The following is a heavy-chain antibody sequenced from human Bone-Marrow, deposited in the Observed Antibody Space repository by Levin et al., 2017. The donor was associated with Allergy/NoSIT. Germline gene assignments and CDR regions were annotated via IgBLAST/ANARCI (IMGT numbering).Heavy chain of an antibody. CDR2: ISSSSSYI. V-gene: IGHV3-21*01. D-gene: IGHD6-19*01. Sequence: SGGSLRLSCAASGFTFSSYSMNWVRQAPGKGLEWVSSISSSSSYIYYADSVKGRFTISRDNAKNSLYLQMNSLRAEDTAVYYCAREIGLMAGTLYYYYYGMDVWGQGTTVTVSS. J-gene: IGHJ6*02. CDR3: AREIGLMAGTLYYYYYGMDV. CDR1: GFTFSSYS.